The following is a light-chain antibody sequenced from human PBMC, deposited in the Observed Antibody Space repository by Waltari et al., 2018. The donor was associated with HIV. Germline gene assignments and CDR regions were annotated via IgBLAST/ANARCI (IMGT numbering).Light chain of an antibody. CDR2: RNY. J-gene: IGLJ3*02. CDR3: VSYDSRLDERL. V-gene: IGLV1-47*01. Sequence: QSVLTQPPSVSGTPGPPVTIPCSGTTSNIETQALSWYQQLPGTAPKLIIYRNYKRPSGVSDRFSCSKSGASASLVISGLRSEDEAHYYCVSYDSRLDERLFGGGTKLTVL. CDR1: TSNIETQA.